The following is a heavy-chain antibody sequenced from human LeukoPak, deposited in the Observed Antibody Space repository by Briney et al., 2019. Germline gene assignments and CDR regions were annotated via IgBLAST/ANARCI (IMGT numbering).Heavy chain of an antibody. V-gene: IGHV4-38-2*02. CDR1: GYSISSGYY. Sequence: SETLSLTCTVSGYSISSGYYWGWIRQPPGKGLEWIGSIYHSGSTYYNPSLKSRVTISVDTSKNQFSLKLSSVTAADTAVYYCARGGMHGTFGGVIVPSYDYWGQGTLVTVSS. D-gene: IGHD3-16*02. J-gene: IGHJ4*02. CDR3: ARGGMHGTFGGVIVPSYDY. CDR2: IYHSGST.